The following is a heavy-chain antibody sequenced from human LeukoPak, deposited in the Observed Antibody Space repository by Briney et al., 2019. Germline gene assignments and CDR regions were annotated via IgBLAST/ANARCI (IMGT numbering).Heavy chain of an antibody. CDR1: GFTFSSHA. V-gene: IGHV3-23*01. CDR3: ASGPGDFGDPFDY. Sequence: PGGSLRLSCAASGFTFSSHAMSWVRRAPGKGLEWVSGLIENGATTYYADSVKGRFTISRDNAKNTLYLQMYSLRVEDTAVYYCASGPGDFGDPFDYWGQGTLVTVSS. CDR2: LIENGATT. J-gene: IGHJ4*02. D-gene: IGHD4-17*01.